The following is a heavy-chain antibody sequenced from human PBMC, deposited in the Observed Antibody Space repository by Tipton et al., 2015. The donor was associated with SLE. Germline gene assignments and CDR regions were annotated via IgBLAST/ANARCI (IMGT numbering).Heavy chain of an antibody. Sequence: TLSLTCAVYGGSFSGYYWSWIRQPPGKGLEWIGEINHSGSTNYNPSLKSRVTISVDTSKNQFSLKLSSVTAADTAVYYCAKLAGVGTKRNYFDYWGQGTLVTVSS. D-gene: IGHD1-26*01. V-gene: IGHV4-34*01. J-gene: IGHJ4*02. CDR3: AKLAGVGTKRNYFDY. CDR1: GGSFSGYY. CDR2: INHSGST.